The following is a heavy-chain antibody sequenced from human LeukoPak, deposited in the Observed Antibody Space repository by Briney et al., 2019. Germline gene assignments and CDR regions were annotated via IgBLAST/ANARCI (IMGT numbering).Heavy chain of an antibody. CDR1: GFTFNTYA. V-gene: IGHV3-23*01. D-gene: IGHD4-17*01. CDR2: ISGSGGST. Sequence: GGSLRLSCAASGFTFNTYAMSWVRQAPGKGLEWVSYISGSGGSTDYADSVEGRFTISRDNSKNTLYLQMSSLRAEDTAIYYCAKDRYGDYYFDYWGQGTLVTVSS. J-gene: IGHJ4*02. CDR3: AKDRYGDYYFDY.